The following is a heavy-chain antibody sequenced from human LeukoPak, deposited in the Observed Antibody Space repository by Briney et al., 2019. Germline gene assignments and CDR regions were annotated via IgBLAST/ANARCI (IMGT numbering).Heavy chain of an antibody. CDR1: GGSISGSSHY. CDR3: ARHMDYYGSGSYLGI. V-gene: IGHV4-39*01. J-gene: IGHJ4*02. CDR2: IHYSGIT. Sequence: SETLSLTCVVSGGSISGSSHYWGWLRQPPGKGPEGIGSIHYSGITCYSPSLKSPVTISVDTSKNQFSLKLTSVTAADTAVYYCARHMDYYGSGSYLGIWGQGTQVTVSS. D-gene: IGHD3-10*01.